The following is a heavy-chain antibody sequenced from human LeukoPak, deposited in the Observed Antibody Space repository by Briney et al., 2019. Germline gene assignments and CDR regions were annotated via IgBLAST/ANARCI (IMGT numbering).Heavy chain of an antibody. D-gene: IGHD3-22*01. CDR3: ATTRRYYYDSSGPDAFDL. V-gene: IGHV1-2*02. Sequence: ASVKVSCKASGYTFTGYYIHWVRQAPGQGLEWMGWINPNSGGTNYAQNFQGSITMTRDTSISTAYMELSRLRSDDTAVYYCATTRRYYYDSSGPDAFDLWGQGTMVTVSS. J-gene: IGHJ3*01. CDR2: INPNSGGT. CDR1: GYTFTGYY.